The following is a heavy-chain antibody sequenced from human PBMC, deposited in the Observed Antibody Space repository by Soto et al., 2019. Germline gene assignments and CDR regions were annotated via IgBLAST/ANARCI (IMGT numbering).Heavy chain of an antibody. D-gene: IGHD5-18*01. J-gene: IGHJ3*02. CDR2: ISGSGGST. V-gene: IGHV3-23*01. CDR1: GFTFSSYA. Sequence: PGGSLRLSCAASGFTFSSYAMSWVRQAPGKGLEWVSAISGSGGSTYYADSVKGRFTISRDNSKNTLYLQMNSLRAEDTAVYYCAIDHRIQPCSDTWGQGTMVTISS. CDR3: AIDHRIQPCSDT.